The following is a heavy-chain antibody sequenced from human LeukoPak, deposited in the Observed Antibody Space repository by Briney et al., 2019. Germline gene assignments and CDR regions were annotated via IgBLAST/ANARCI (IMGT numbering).Heavy chain of an antibody. CDR1: GDSVSRSDSY. V-gene: IGHV4-39*01. Sequence: SETLSLTCSVSGDSVSRSDSYWDWIRQPPGKGLEWIGTIYYSGRTYYSPSLKSRVTMSVDPSNNQFSLNLRSVTAADTAVYYCARRRYYDGSGYLEWGQSTLLSVSS. J-gene: IGHJ1*01. CDR2: IYYSGRT. CDR3: ARRRYYDGSGYLE. D-gene: IGHD3-22*01.